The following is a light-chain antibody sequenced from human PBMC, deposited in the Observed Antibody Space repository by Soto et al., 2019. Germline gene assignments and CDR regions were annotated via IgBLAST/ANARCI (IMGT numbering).Light chain of an antibody. CDR1: SGGVGAGDF. CDR3: SSYAGNNNVV. V-gene: IGLV2-8*01. J-gene: IGLJ2*01. Sequence: QSVLTQPPSASGSPGQSVTISCTGTSGGVGAGDFVSWYQQHPGKAPKLMIYEVSKRPSGVPDRFSGSKSGNTASLTVSGLQGEDEADYYCSSYAGNNNVVFGGGTKLTVL. CDR2: EVS.